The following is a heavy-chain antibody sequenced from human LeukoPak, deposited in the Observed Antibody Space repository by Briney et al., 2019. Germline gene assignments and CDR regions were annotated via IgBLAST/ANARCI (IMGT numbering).Heavy chain of an antibody. J-gene: IGHJ4*02. V-gene: IGHV3-33*01. CDR2: IWYDGSNK. D-gene: IGHD3-3*01. CDR3: ARGSFYDFWSGYPYFDY. CDR1: GFTFSSYG. Sequence: AGGSLRLSCAASGFTFSSYGMHWVRQAPGKGLEWVAVIWYDGSNKYYADSVKGRFTISRDNSKNTLYLQMNSLRAEDTAVYYCARGSFYDFWSGYPYFDYWGQGTLVTVSS.